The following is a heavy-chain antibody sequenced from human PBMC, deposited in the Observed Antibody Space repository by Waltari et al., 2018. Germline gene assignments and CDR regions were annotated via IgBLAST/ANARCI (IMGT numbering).Heavy chain of an antibody. J-gene: IGHJ3*02. CDR1: GFTFSDYY. CDR2: ISSSGSTV. D-gene: IGHD6-6*01. CDR3: ARGTSPIAVDI. V-gene: IGHV3-11*04. Sequence: QVPLVESGGGLVKPGGSLTLSCAASGFTFSDYYMSWTRQAPGKGLEWCSYISSSGSTVYYADSVKGRFTISRDKAKNSLYLQMNSLRAEETAVYYCARGTSPIAVDIWGQGTMVTVSS.